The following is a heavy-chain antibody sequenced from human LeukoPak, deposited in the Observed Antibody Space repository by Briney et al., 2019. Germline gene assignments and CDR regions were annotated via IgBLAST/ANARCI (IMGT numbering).Heavy chain of an antibody. CDR3: AREVPEGSSGHYYYYYGMDV. D-gene: IGHD6-19*01. J-gene: IGHJ6*02. CDR2: ISYDGSNK. CDR1: GFTFSTYS. V-gene: IGHV3-30-3*01. Sequence: GGSLRLSCVASGFTFSTYSMHWVRQAPGRGLEWVAVISYDGSNKYHADSVKGRFSISRDNSKNTLYLQMNSLRAEDTAVYYCAREVPEGSSGHYYYYYGMDVWGQGTTVTVSS.